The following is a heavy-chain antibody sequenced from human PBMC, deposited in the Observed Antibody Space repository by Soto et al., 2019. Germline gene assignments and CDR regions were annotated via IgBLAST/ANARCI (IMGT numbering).Heavy chain of an antibody. CDR2: IYPGDSDT. CDR3: ARGSSGGSPLYLNY. Sequence: GESLKSSCKASGYRVTSYWSGWVRQMPGKGLEWMGIIYPGDSDTRYSPSFQGQVTISADKSISTAYLQWSSLKASDTAMYYCARGSSGGSPLYLNYWGQGTLVTVSS. CDR1: GYRVTSYW. V-gene: IGHV5-51*01. J-gene: IGHJ4*02. D-gene: IGHD2-15*01.